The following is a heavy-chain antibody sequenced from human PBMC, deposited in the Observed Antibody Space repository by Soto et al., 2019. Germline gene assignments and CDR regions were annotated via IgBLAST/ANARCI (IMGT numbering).Heavy chain of an antibody. CDR3: ARRREVRGVIITRWFDP. CDR2: ISSSSSTI. D-gene: IGHD3-10*01. Sequence: PGGSLRLSCAASGFTFSSYSMNWVRQAPGKGLEWVSYISSSSSTIYYADSVKGRFTISRDKSISTAYLQWSSLKASDTAMYYCARRREVRGVIITRWFDPWGQGTLVTVSS. CDR1: GFTFSSYS. V-gene: IGHV3-48*01. J-gene: IGHJ5*02.